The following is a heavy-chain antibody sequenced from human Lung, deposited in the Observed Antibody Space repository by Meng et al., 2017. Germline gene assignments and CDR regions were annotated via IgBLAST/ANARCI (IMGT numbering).Heavy chain of an antibody. V-gene: IGHV4-34*01. D-gene: IGHD4-11*01. CDR3: ARGPTTMAHDFDY. Sequence: QVQLQQGGAGLLKPSETLSLTCVVSGGSFSDYYWSWIRQSPGKGLEWIGEINHSGSTNYNPSLESRATISVDTSQNNLSLKLSSVTAADSAVYYCARGPTTMAHDFDYWGQGTPVTVSS. CDR2: INHSGST. CDR1: GGSFSDYY. J-gene: IGHJ4*02.